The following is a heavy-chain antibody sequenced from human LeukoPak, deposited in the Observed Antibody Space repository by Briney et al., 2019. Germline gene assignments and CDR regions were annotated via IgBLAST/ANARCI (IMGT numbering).Heavy chain of an antibody. Sequence: SETLSLTCTVSGGSISSSSYYWGWIRQPPGKGLEWIGSIYYSGSTCYNPSLKSRVTISVDTSKNQFSLKLSSVTAADTAVYYCARHFRVVGLFDYWGQGTLVTVSS. V-gene: IGHV4-39*01. CDR3: ARHFRVVGLFDY. J-gene: IGHJ4*02. D-gene: IGHD2-15*01. CDR1: GGSISSSSYY. CDR2: IYYSGST.